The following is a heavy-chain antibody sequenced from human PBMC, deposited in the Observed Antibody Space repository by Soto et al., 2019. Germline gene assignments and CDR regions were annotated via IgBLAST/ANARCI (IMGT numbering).Heavy chain of an antibody. CDR1: GFSLSAYW. CDR3: ARLSTSAGRRDLAC. CDR2: MNQDGSES. J-gene: IGHJ4*02. V-gene: IGHV3-7*01. Sequence: EVQLVESGGGLVQPGGSLRPSLPALGFSLSAYWISWVRQAPGKGLGWVANMNQDGSESDYVGSVKGRFTFTRDNAKNSLYLQMNSLRAEDTAVYYCARLSTSAGRRDLACWGQGTLVTVSS.